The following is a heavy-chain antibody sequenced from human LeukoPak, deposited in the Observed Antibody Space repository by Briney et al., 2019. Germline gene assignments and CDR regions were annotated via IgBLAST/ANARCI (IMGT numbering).Heavy chain of an antibody. V-gene: IGHV4-4*02. J-gene: IGHJ4*02. CDR2: IYHSGST. D-gene: IGHD2-15*01. Sequence: SETLSLTCAVSGGSISSSNWWSWVRQPPGKGLEWIGEIYHSGSTNYNPSLKSRVTISVDKSKNQFSLKLSSVTAADTAVYYCARGDCSGGSCSPLPLDYWGQGTLVTVSS. CDR3: ARGDCSGGSCSPLPLDY. CDR1: GGSISSSNW.